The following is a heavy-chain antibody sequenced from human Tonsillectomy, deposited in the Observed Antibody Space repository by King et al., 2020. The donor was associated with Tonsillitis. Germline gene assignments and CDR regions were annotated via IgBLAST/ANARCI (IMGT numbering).Heavy chain of an antibody. J-gene: IGHJ6*02. CDR2: IRYDGSNK. V-gene: IGHV3-30*02. D-gene: IGHD3-3*01. Sequence: VQLVESGGGVVQPGGSLRLSCTASGFTFSSYGMHWVRQAPGKGLEWVTFIRYDGSNKYYADSVKGRFTISRDNSKNTLYLQMNSLRAEDTAVYYCAKALFLYGDYDYGMDVWGQGTPVTVSS. CDR3: AKALFLYGDYDYGMDV. CDR1: GFTFSSYG.